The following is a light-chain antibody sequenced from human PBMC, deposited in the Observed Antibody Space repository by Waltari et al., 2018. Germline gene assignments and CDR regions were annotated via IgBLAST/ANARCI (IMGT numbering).Light chain of an antibody. CDR3: QQFHSPPYT. CDR1: QDITTS. J-gene: IGKJ2*01. Sequence: IELTQSPSFLPASVGDRVTFTCQATQDITTSLSWYQQKPGEAPRLLIYDASSLQTGVPSRFSGTGSATGFSLTITSLQLEDSATYYCQQFHSPPYTFARGTKLHIK. V-gene: IGKV1-33*01. CDR2: DAS.